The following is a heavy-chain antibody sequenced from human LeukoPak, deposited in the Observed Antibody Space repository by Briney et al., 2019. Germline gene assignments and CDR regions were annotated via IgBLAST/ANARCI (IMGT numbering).Heavy chain of an antibody. CDR2: ISYDGSNK. J-gene: IGHJ4*02. Sequence: SGGSLRLSCAASGFTFSSYAMHWVRKAPGKGLEWVAVISYDGSNKCYADSVKGRFTISRDNSKNTLYLQMNSLRAEDTAVYYCARGVEWLVLDYWGQGTLVTVSS. V-gene: IGHV3-30-3*01. CDR3: ARGVEWLVLDY. CDR1: GFTFSSYA. D-gene: IGHD6-19*01.